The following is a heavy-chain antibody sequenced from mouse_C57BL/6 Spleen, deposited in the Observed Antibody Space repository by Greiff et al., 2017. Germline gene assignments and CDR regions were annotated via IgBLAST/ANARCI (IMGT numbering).Heavy chain of an antibody. J-gene: IGHJ4*01. CDR2: IYPGDGDT. V-gene: IGHV1-80*01. Sequence: FQESGAELVKPGASVKISCKASGYAFSSYWMNWVKQRPGKGLEWIGQIYPGDGDTNYNGKFKGKATLTADKSSSTAYMQLSSLTSEDSAVYFCARVGGYAMDYWGQGTSVTVSS. CDR1: GYAFSSYW. CDR3: ARVGGYAMDY. D-gene: IGHD3-3*01.